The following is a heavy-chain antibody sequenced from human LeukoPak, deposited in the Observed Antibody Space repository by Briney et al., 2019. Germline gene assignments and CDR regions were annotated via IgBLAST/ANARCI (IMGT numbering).Heavy chain of an antibody. V-gene: IGHV4-34*01. CDR2: INHSGST. J-gene: IGHJ4*02. Sequence: PSETLSLTCTVSGYSISNGYYWSWVRQPPGKGLEWIGEINHSGSTNYNPSLKSRVTISVDTSKNQFSLKLSSVTAADTAVYYCARLGVAQYYYGSGSWGLDYWGQGTLVTVSS. D-gene: IGHD3-10*01. CDR3: ARLGVAQYYYGSGSWGLDY. CDR1: GYSISNGYY.